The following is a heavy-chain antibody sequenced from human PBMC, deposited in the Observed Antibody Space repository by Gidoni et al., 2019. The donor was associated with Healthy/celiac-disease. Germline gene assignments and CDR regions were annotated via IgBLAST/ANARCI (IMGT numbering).Heavy chain of an antibody. Sequence: FGSYGMHWVRQAPGKGLEWVAVIWYDGSNKYYADSVKGRFTISRDNSKNTLYLQINSLRAEDTAVYYCARGDYDYAAYWYFDLWGRGTLVTVSS. V-gene: IGHV3-33*01. CDR1: FGSYG. CDR2: IWYDGSNK. D-gene: IGHD3-16*01. J-gene: IGHJ2*01. CDR3: ARGDYDYAAYWYFDL.